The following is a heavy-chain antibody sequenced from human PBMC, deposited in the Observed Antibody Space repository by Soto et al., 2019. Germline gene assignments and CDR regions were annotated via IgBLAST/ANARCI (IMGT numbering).Heavy chain of an antibody. D-gene: IGHD3-10*01. CDR1: GFTFSSYG. J-gene: IGHJ4*02. CDR3: AKGWAYYYGSRGYFDY. Sequence: GGSLRLSCAASGFTFSSYGMHWVRQAPGKGLEWGAVISCDGSNKYYADSVKGRFTISRDNSKNTLYLQMNSLRAEDTAVYYCAKGWAYYYGSRGYFDYWGQGTLVTVSS. V-gene: IGHV3-30*18. CDR2: ISCDGSNK.